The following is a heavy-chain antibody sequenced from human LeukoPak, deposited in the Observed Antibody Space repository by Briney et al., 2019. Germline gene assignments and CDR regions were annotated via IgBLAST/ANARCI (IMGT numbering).Heavy chain of an antibody. CDR3: ARDSIGFFDY. Sequence: PGGSLRLACAASGFTFSDYYMSWIRPAAGKGREWASYISSSSSYTNYADSVQGRFTISRDNAKNSLYLRMNSLRAEDTAVYYCARDSIGFFDYWGQGTLVTVSS. CDR2: ISSSSSYT. V-gene: IGHV3-11*05. D-gene: IGHD3-16*02. J-gene: IGHJ4*02. CDR1: GFTFSDYY.